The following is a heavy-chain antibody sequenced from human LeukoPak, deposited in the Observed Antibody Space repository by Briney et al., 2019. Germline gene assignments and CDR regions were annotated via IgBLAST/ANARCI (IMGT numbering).Heavy chain of an antibody. V-gene: IGHV4-59*01. CDR3: ARNLAHSGWYWPHSGHWFDP. CDR1: GGSISSYY. CDR2: IYYSGST. D-gene: IGHD6-13*01. J-gene: IGHJ5*02. Sequence: PSETLSLTCTVSGGSISSYYWSWIRQPPGKGLEWIGCIYYSGSTNYNPSLKSRVTISVDTSKNQFSLKLSSVTAADTAVYYCARNLAHSGWYWPHSGHWFDPWGQGTLVTVSS.